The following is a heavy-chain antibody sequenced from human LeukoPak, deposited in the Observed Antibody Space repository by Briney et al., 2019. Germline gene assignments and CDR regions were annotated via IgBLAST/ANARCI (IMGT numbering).Heavy chain of an antibody. Sequence: SETLPLTCTVSGGSISSGGYYWSWIRQPPGKGLEWIGYIYYSGSTNYNPSLKSRVTISVDSSRTHFSLKLSSVTAADTAVYYCARGYGDYYFDYWGQGTLVTVSS. CDR3: ARGYGDYYFDY. J-gene: IGHJ4*02. V-gene: IGHV4-61*03. CDR1: GGSISSGGYY. CDR2: IYYSGST. D-gene: IGHD4-17*01.